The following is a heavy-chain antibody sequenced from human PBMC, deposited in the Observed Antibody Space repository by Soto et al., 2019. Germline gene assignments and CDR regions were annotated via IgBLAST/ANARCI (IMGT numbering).Heavy chain of an antibody. CDR2: IYSGGST. D-gene: IGHD3-3*01. CDR1: GFIVSKNY. J-gene: IGHJ6*02. CDR3: VRDKSVPIFGVIEPRFGMDV. V-gene: IGHV3-53*01. Sequence: EVQLVESGGGLVQPGGSLRLSCAASGFIVSKNYMSWVRQAPGKGLECVSVIYSGGSTYYADSVKGRFTISRDNSENTLYLQMNSLRAEDTAVYYCVRDKSVPIFGVIEPRFGMDVWGQGTTVTVSS.